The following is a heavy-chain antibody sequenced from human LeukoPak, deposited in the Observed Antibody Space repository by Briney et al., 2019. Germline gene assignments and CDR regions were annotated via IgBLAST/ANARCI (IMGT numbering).Heavy chain of an antibody. CDR3: ASSCRHYYDSSGYYCPLDY. D-gene: IGHD3-22*01. CDR2: ISYDGSNK. J-gene: IGHJ4*02. V-gene: IGHV3-30-3*01. Sequence: GRSLRLSCAASGFTFSSYAMHWVRQAPGKGLEWVAVISYDGSNKYYADSVKGRFTLSRDNSRNTLYLQMNSLRAEDTAVYYCASSCRHYYDSSGYYCPLDYWGQGTLVTVSS. CDR1: GFTFSSYA.